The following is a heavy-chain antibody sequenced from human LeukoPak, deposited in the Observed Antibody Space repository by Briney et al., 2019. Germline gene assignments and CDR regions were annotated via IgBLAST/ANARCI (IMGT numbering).Heavy chain of an antibody. D-gene: IGHD3-22*01. V-gene: IGHV3-30*03. CDR3: ARGLRNYDGSGYHFDH. CDR2: ISNDGTNK. Sequence: PGRSLRLSCAASGFTFSNYCMHWVRQAPGKGLEWVAVISNDGTNKYYADSVKGRFTFSRDNSKTTLYLQMNSLRTEDTAVYYCARGLRNYDGSGYHFDHWGQGTLVTVSS. CDR1: GFTFSNYC. J-gene: IGHJ4*02.